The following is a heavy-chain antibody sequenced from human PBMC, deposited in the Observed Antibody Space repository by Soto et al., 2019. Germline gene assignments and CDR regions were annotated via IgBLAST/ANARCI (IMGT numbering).Heavy chain of an antibody. CDR2: FDPEDGET. V-gene: IGHV1-24*01. D-gene: IGHD2-15*01. Sequence: GASVKVSCKVSGYTLTELSMHWVRQAPGKGLEWMGGFDPEDGETIYAQKFQGRVTMTEDTSTDTAYMELSSLRSEDTAVYYCATKRGTCSGGSCYFGYWGQGTLVTVSS. J-gene: IGHJ4*02. CDR1: GYTLTELS. CDR3: ATKRGTCSGGSCYFGY.